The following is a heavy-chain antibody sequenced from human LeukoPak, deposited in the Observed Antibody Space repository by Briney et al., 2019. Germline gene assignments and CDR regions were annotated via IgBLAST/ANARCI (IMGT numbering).Heavy chain of an antibody. V-gene: IGHV3-53*01. CDR3: ARYYGGNSGFVY. CDR2: IYGDGTT. CDR1: GFTFSSYG. D-gene: IGHD4-23*01. Sequence: GGSLRLSCAASGFTFSSYGMHWVRQAPGKGLEWVSVIYGDGTTFYADSVKGRFTISRDNSKNTLYLQMNTLRAEDTAVYYCARYYGGNSGFVYWGQGTLVTVSS. J-gene: IGHJ4*02.